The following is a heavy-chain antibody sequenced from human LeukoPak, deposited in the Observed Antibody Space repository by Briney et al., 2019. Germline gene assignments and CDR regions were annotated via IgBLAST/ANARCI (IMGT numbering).Heavy chain of an antibody. CDR1: GFTFSSYW. Sequence: GGSLRLSCAASGFTFSSYWMHWVRQAPGKGLVWVSRINSDGSSTSYADSVKGRFTISRDNAKNTLYLQMNSLRAEDTAVYYCARDIHAHGGYGDPGYWGQGTLVTVSS. J-gene: IGHJ4*02. CDR3: ARDIHAHGGYGDPGY. CDR2: INSDGSST. D-gene: IGHD5-12*01. V-gene: IGHV3-74*01.